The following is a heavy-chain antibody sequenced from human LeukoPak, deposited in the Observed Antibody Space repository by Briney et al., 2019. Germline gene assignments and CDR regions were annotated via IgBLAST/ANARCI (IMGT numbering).Heavy chain of an antibody. J-gene: IGHJ4*02. CDR3: ARRVSSGWYVYYFDY. V-gene: IGHV5-51*01. CDR1: GYRFTSYW. D-gene: IGHD6-19*01. CDR2: IYPGDSDT. Sequence: GESLKISCKGSGYRFTSYWIGWVRQMPGKGLEWMGIIYPGDSDTRYSPSFQGQVTISADKSISTAYLQWSSLKASDTAMYYCARRVSSGWYVYYFDYWGQGTLVTVSS.